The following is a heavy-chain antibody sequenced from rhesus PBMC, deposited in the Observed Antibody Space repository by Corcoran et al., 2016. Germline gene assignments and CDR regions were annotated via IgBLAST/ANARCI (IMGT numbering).Heavy chain of an antibody. J-gene: IGHJ4*01. CDR3: KRERTGDASFDY. CDR1: GYSFTSYY. D-gene: IGHD7-45*01. Sequence: QVQLVQSGSEIKQPGASAKLSCKASGYSFTSYYIHWVNHAPGQGLEWIGMRTHKNGNKDYEENDQGRVTITKDTTTTTVDMELNSLRDEDTAMYYGKRERTGDASFDYWGQGVLVTVSS. CDR2: RTHKNGNK. V-gene: IGHV1-180*01.